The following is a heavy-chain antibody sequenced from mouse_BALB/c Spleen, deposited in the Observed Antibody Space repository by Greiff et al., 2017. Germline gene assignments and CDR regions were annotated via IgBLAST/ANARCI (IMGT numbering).Heavy chain of an antibody. CDR1: GFSLTSYG. Sequence: VKLMESGPGLVAPSQSLSITCTVSGFSLTSYGVHWVRQPPGKGLEWLGVIWAGGSTNYNSALMSRLSISKDNSKSQVFLKMNSLQTDDTAMYYCAIYYGNSFYAMDYWGQGTSVTVSS. CDR2: IWAGGST. CDR3: AIYYGNSFYAMDY. D-gene: IGHD2-1*01. J-gene: IGHJ4*01. V-gene: IGHV2-9*02.